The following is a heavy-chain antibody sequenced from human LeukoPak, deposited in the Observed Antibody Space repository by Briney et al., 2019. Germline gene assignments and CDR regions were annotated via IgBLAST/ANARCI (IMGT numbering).Heavy chain of an antibody. CDR3: ARDNHDFFYYMDV. CDR1: GGSISSGGYY. Sequence: PSQTLSLTCTVSGGSISSGGYYWSWIRQPPGKGLEWIGYIYHSGSTYYNPSLKSRVTISVDRSKNQFSLKLSSVTAADTAVYYCARDNHDFFYYMDVWGKGTTVTVSS. CDR2: IYHSGST. V-gene: IGHV4-30-2*01. D-gene: IGHD3-3*01. J-gene: IGHJ6*03.